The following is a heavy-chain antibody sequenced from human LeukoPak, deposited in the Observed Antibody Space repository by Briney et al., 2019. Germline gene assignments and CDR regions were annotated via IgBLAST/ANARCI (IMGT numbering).Heavy chain of an antibody. CDR3: AKDRFGSFYYFDY. CDR1: GFTFSSYA. D-gene: IGHD3-3*01. V-gene: IGHV3-30*02. Sequence: QPGGSLRLSCAASGFTFSSYAMHWVRQAPGKGLDWVAFIRYDGRNKYYADSVKGRFTISRDNSKNTLYLQMNSLRAEDTAVYYCAKDRFGSFYYFDYWGQGNLVTVSS. CDR2: IRYDGRNK. J-gene: IGHJ4*02.